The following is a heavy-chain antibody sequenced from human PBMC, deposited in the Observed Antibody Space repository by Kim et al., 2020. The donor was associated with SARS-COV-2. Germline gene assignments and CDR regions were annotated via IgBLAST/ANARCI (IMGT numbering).Heavy chain of an antibody. D-gene: IGHD6-19*01. Sequence: GGSLRLSCAASGFTFSSYGMHWVRQAPGKGLEWVAVISYDGSNKYYADSVKGRFTISRDNSKNTLYLQMNSLRAEDTAVYYCAKDSSGPVSSGWDYYYSG. CDR3: AKDSSGPVSSGWDYYYSG. J-gene: IGHJ6*01. V-gene: IGHV3-30*18. CDR2: ISYDGSNK. CDR1: GFTFSSYG.